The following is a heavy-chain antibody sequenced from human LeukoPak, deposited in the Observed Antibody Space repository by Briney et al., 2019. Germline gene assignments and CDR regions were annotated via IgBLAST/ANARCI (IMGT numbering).Heavy chain of an antibody. CDR2: IYYSGNT. J-gene: IGHJ4*02. D-gene: IGHD3-3*01. CDR3: ARGLDYDFWSGYGGGFDY. Sequence: SETLSLTCTVSGDSISTSNSYWGWIRQPPWKGLEWIGSIYYSGNTYYNASLKSRVTISVDTSKDQFSLKLSSVTAADTAVYYCARGLDYDFWSGYGGGFDYWGQGTLVTVSS. V-gene: IGHV4-39*07. CDR1: GDSISTSNSY.